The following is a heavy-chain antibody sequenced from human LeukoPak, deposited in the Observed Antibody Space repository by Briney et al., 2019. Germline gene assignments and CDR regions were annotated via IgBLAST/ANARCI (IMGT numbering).Heavy chain of an antibody. CDR1: GFTFSSYA. J-gene: IGHJ4*02. D-gene: IGHD3-16*01. V-gene: IGHV3-23*01. Sequence: PGGSLRLSCAASGFTFSSYAMNWVRQAPGKGLEWVSLISGNSGGTYYADSAKGRFTISRDNSKTTVYLQMNSLRAEDTAVYYCASLGGSLRGYWGQGTLVTVSS. CDR2: ISGNSGGT. CDR3: ASLGGSLRGY.